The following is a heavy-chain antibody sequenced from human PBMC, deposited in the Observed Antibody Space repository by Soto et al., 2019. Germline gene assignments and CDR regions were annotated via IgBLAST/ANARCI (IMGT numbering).Heavy chain of an antibody. Sequence: VKVSCKASRYTFTSYYMHWVRQAPGQGLEWMGIINPSGGSTSYAQKFQGRVTMTRDTSTSTVYMELSSLRSEDTAVYYCAKVGCSGGSCYAVDYWGQGTLVTVSS. CDR1: RYTFTSYY. V-gene: IGHV1-46*01. CDR2: INPSGGST. CDR3: AKVGCSGGSCYAVDY. D-gene: IGHD2-15*01. J-gene: IGHJ4*02.